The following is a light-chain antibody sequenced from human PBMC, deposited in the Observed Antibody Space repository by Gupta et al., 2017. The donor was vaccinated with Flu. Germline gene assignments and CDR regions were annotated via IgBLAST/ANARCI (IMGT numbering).Light chain of an antibody. Sequence: DIQMTQSPSSLSASVGDRVTITYRASQSISNYLNWYQQKAGKAPKLLIYGASSLKSGVPSRFSGRGSGTDFSLTISSLQPEDFATYFCQQSYNTPTFGGGTKVEI. V-gene: IGKV1-39*01. CDR3: QQSYNTPT. CDR2: GAS. CDR1: QSISNY. J-gene: IGKJ4*01.